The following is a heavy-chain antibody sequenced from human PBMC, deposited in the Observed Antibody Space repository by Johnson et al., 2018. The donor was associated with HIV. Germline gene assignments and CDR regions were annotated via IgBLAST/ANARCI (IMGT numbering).Heavy chain of an antibody. J-gene: IGHJ3*02. V-gene: IGHV3-NL1*01. CDR3: ARDIIAAAGISAFDI. Sequence: VQLVESGGGVVQPGGSLRLSCAASGFTFSSYGMHWVRQAPGKGLEWVSAISGSGGSTYYADSVKGRFTISRDNAKNTLYLQMNSLRAEDTAVYYCARDIIAAAGISAFDIWGQGTMVTVSS. CDR1: GFTFSSYG. D-gene: IGHD6-13*01. CDR2: ISGSGGST.